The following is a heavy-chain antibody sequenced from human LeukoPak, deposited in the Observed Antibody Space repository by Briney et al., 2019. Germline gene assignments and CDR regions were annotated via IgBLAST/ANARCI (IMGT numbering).Heavy chain of an antibody. CDR2: IGGGGDIT. CDR3: VREDTPATAHY. Sequence: GGSLRLSCAASGFNFANHAMSWVGQAPGKGREWVSAIGGGGDITYYADSVTGRFTISRDNSKDTLFLQMHSLRPGDTAVYYCVREDTPATAHYWGQGTLVTISS. CDR1: GFNFANHA. D-gene: IGHD2-15*01. V-gene: IGHV3-23*01. J-gene: IGHJ1*01.